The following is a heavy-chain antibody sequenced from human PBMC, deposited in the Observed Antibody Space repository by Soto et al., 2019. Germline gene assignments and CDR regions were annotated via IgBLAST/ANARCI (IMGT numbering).Heavy chain of an antibody. V-gene: IGHV1-18*01. CDR2: ISAYNGNT. Sequence: QVQLVQSGAEVKKPGASVKVSCKASGYTFTSYGISSVRQAPGQGLEWMGWISAYNGNTNYAQKLQGRVTMTTDTSTSSAYMELRSLRSDDTAVYYCARDGVDTATGYYNGMDVWGHRTTVTVS. CDR1: GYTFTSYG. J-gene: IGHJ6*02. D-gene: IGHD5-18*01. CDR3: ARDGVDTATGYYNGMDV.